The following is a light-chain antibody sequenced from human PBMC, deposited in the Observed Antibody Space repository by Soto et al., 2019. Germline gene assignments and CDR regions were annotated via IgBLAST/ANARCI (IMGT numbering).Light chain of an antibody. CDR3: QSYDSSLSGSNV. J-gene: IGLJ1*01. V-gene: IGLV1-40*01. CDR2: NNN. Sequence: QSVLTQPPSVSGAPGQRVTISCTGSSSNIGAGYDVHWYQQLPGTAPKLLIYNNNNRPSGVPDRFSGSKSGTSASLAITGLQAEDGADYYCQSYDSSLSGSNVFGTGTKVTVL. CDR1: SSNIGAGYD.